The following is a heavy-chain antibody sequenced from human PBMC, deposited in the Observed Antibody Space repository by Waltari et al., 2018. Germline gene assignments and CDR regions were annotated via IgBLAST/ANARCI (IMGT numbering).Heavy chain of an antibody. CDR3: ARENLGVIIFHYYFMDV. Sequence: EVQLVESGGGLVKPGGSLRLSCAASGFAFSNYNMNWVRQAPGKGLGWVSSISGSGTYIYYSDSVKGRFTISRDNAKNSLLLQMNSLRAEDTAVYYCARENLGVIIFHYYFMDVWGKGTTVTISS. CDR2: ISGSGTYI. CDR1: GFAFSNYN. J-gene: IGHJ6*03. D-gene: IGHD3-3*01. V-gene: IGHV3-21*06.